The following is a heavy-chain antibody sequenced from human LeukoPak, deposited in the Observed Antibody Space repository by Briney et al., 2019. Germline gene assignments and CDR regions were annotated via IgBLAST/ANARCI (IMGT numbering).Heavy chain of an antibody. V-gene: IGHV1-2*02. J-gene: IGHJ3*02. CDR2: INPNSGGT. Sequence: GASVKVSCKASGYTFTGYYMHWVRQAPGQGLEWMGWINPNSGGTNYAQKFQGRVTMTRDTSISTAYMELSRLRSDDTAVYYCARVGDGYSPDAFDIWGQGTMVTVSS. D-gene: IGHD5-24*01. CDR1: GYTFTGYY. CDR3: ARVGDGYSPDAFDI.